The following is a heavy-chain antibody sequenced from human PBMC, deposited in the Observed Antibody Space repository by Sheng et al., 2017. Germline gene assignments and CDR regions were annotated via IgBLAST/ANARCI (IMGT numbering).Heavy chain of an antibody. V-gene: IGHV3-23*01. D-gene: IGHD6-6*01. CDR2: ISDDGGNT. Sequence: EVQLLESGGGLVQPGGSMRLSCAASGFNFNYFGMNWVRQAPGKGLEWVSSISDDGGNTFYAVSVKGRFTISRDNSKSTLFLQMNTLRTEDTAVYYCAKRVPYSSSSAYLDYWGQGT. J-gene: IGHJ4*02. CDR1: GFNFNYFG. CDR3: AKRVPYSSSSAYLDY.